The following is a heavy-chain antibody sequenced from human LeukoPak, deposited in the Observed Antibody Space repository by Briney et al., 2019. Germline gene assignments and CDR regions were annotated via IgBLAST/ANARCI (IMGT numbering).Heavy chain of an antibody. J-gene: IGHJ4*02. Sequence: PGGSLRLSCAASGFTFSSYAMSWVRQAPGKGLEWVSGIIGSGGITYYAESVKGRFTISRDNSKNTLYLQMNSLRAEDTAVYYCAKEIQIYSSSWYRGVDYWGQGTLVTVSS. CDR3: AKEIQIYSSSWYRGVDY. CDR2: IIGSGGIT. V-gene: IGHV3-23*01. CDR1: GFTFSSYA. D-gene: IGHD6-13*01.